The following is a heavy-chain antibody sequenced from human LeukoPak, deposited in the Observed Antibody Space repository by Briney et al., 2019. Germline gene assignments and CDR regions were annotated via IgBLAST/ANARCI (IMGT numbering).Heavy chain of an antibody. CDR3: ARDQSVNYYGSGSYYYYMDV. CDR2: IKQDGSEK. CDR1: GFTFSSYW. D-gene: IGHD3-10*01. V-gene: IGHV3-7*01. Sequence: GGSLRLSCAASGFTFSSYWMSWVRQAPGKGLEWVANIKQDGSEKYYVDSVKGRFTISRDNVKNSLYLQMNSLRAEDAAVYYCARDQSVNYYGSGSYYYYMDVWGKGTTVTVSS. J-gene: IGHJ6*03.